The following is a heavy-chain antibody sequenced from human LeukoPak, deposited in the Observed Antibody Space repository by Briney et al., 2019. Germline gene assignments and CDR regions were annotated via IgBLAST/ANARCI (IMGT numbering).Heavy chain of an antibody. V-gene: IGHV1-8*01. CDR1: GYTFTSYD. CDR3: ARGVWGSYFYRDY. D-gene: IGHD3-16*01. Sequence: ASVKVSCKTSGYTFTSYDINWVRQATGQGLEWMGWMNPNSGNTGYAQKFQGRVTMTRNTSISTAYMELSSLRSEDMAVYYCARGVWGSYFYRDYWGQGTLVTVSS. CDR2: MNPNSGNT. J-gene: IGHJ4*02.